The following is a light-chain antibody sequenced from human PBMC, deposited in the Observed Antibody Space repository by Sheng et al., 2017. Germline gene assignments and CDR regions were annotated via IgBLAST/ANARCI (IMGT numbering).Light chain of an antibody. V-gene: IGKV1-39*01. CDR2: SAS. CDR1: QSVSFY. CDR3: QQSYSTPYT. Sequence: DIQMTQSPSSLSASVGDSVTITCRASQSVSFYLNWYQQIPGKAPKLLIYSASSLQGGVPSRFSGNGSGTTFTLTINSLQPADFATYYCQQSYSTPYTFGPGTKVDIQ. J-gene: IGKJ3*01.